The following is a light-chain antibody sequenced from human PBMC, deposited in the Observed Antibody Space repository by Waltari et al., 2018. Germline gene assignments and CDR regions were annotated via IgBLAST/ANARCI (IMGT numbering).Light chain of an antibody. CDR2: KSS. J-gene: IGKJ4*01. CDR3: QQYTSYSLT. Sequence: TCRASGSSSSRLAWYQQNPGKAPKFLIYKSSTLNSGVPSRFSGSGSGTEFTLTISSLQPDDFATYYCQQYTSYSLTFGGGTKVEIK. CDR1: GSSSSR. V-gene: IGKV1-5*03.